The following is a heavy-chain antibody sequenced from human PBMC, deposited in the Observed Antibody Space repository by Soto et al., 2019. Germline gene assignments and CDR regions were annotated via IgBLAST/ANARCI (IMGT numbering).Heavy chain of an antibody. D-gene: IGHD6-13*01. J-gene: IGHJ3*02. CDR2: ISSGSAYI. CDR1: GFTFSRYS. CDR3: VKDMSSSSWYAFDI. V-gene: IGHV3-21*04. Sequence: EVQLVESGGGLVKPGGSLRLSCAASGFTFSRYSMNWVRQAPGKGLEWVSSISSGSAYIYYADSVKGRFTISRDNAKNSLYLQMNSLRAEDTAFYYCVKDMSSSSWYAFDIWGQGTMVTVSP.